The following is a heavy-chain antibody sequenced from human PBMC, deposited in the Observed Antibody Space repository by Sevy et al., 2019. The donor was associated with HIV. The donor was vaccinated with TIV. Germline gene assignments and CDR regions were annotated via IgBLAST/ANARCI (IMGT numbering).Heavy chain of an antibody. Sequence: GGSLRLSCAASRFTFRRYWMTWVRQAPGKGLEWVANIKEDGSEKNYGDSVRGRFTISRDNSKNSLYLQINSLRADDTAVYYCARHSGPDWWDYWGQGTLVTVSS. CDR2: IKEDGSEK. V-gene: IGHV3-7*01. CDR3: ARHSGPDWWDY. CDR1: RFTFRRYW. J-gene: IGHJ4*02. D-gene: IGHD2-8*02.